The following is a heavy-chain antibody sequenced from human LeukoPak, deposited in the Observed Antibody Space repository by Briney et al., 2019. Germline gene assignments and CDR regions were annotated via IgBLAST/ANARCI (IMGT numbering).Heavy chain of an antibody. CDR3: ARGRVGATYY. CDR2: INYSGIT. J-gene: IGHJ4*02. D-gene: IGHD1-26*01. Sequence: SQTLSLTCTVSGGSISSGDYSWSWVRQRPGMGLEWIGNINYSGITNYNPSLNSRVTISVGTSKNQFSLRLSSVTAADTAVYYCARGRVGATYYWGQGTLVTVSS. V-gene: IGHV4-30-4*08. CDR1: GGSISSGDYS.